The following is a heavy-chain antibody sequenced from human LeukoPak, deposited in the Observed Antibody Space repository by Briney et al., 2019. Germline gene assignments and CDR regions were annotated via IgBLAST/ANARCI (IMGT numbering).Heavy chain of an antibody. CDR1: GFTFSSYG. D-gene: IGHD4-17*01. CDR3: ARVIYGDYGDY. Sequence: PGGSLRLSCAASGFTFSSYGMHWVRQAPGKGLEGVAVIWYDGSNKYYADSVKGRFTISRDNAKNTLYLQMNSLRAEDTAVYYCARVIYGDYGDYWGQGTLVTVSS. J-gene: IGHJ4*02. V-gene: IGHV3-33*01. CDR2: IWYDGSNK.